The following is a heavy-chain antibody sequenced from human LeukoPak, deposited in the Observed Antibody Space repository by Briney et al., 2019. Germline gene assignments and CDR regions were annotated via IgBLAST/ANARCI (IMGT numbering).Heavy chain of an antibody. J-gene: IGHJ4*02. CDR2: IDHSGST. CDR3: ARVVSLGQTTYYYDSSGYYYADY. D-gene: IGHD3-22*01. V-gene: IGHV4-34*01. Sequence: SETLSLTCAVYGGSFSGYYWSWIRQPPGKGLEWIGEIDHSGSTNYNPSLKSRVTISVDTSKNQFSLKLSSVTAADTAVYYCARVVSLGQTTYYYDSSGYYYADYWGQGTLVTVSS. CDR1: GGSFSGYY.